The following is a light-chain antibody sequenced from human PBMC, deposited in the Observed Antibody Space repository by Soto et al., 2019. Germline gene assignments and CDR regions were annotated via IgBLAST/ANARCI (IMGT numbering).Light chain of an antibody. Sequence: QSALTQPASVSGSPGQSITISCTGTSIDVGGYNYVSWYQQHPGKAPKLMIYDVSYRPSGVSNRFSGSKSGNTASLTISGLQADDEADYYCSSYTSSSTVVFGGGTKVTVL. CDR1: SIDVGGYNY. V-gene: IGLV2-14*03. J-gene: IGLJ3*02. CDR2: DVS. CDR3: SSYTSSSTVV.